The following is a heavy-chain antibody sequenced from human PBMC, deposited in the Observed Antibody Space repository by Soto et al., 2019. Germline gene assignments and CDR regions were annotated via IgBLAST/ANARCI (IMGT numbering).Heavy chain of an antibody. V-gene: IGHV1-8*01. CDR2: MNPNSGNT. J-gene: IGHJ3*02. Sequence: ASVKVSCKASGYTFTSYDINWVRQATGQGLEWMGWMNPNSGNTGYAQKFQGRVTMTRNTSISTAYMELSSLRSEDTAVYYCGRGREDIVVVVAATAFDIWGQGTMVTVSS. CDR3: GRGREDIVVVVAATAFDI. CDR1: GYTFTSYD. D-gene: IGHD2-15*01.